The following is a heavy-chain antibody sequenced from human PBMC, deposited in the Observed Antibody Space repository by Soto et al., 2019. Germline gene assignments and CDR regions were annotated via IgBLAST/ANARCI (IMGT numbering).Heavy chain of an antibody. D-gene: IGHD1-20*01. J-gene: IGHJ5*02. Sequence: GGSLRLSCAASQFIFEKYDMHWVRQATGKGLAWVSGIGTLGDKYYSASVRGRFTIIRENAKNSVHPQMNASTDGDTGLYYCVRGRSNAYKSTQAPIFDTSGQRSLVTVS. CDR2: IGTLGDK. V-gene: IGHV3-13*01. CDR3: VRGRSNAYKSTQAPIFDT. CDR1: QFIFEKYD.